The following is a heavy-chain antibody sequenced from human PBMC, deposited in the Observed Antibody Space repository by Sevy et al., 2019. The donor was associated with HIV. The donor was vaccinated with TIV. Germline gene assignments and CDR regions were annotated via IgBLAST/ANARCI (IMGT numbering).Heavy chain of an antibody. Sequence: SETLSLTCTVSHGSISPYSWGWIRQSPGKGLEWIGYIYYNGDTRYNPSLKSRVTMSVDRSKNQFSLNLNSVTATDTAVYYCARIYDISGITDDAFDIWGQGTMVTVSS. D-gene: IGHD3-22*01. CDR1: HGSISPYS. V-gene: IGHV4-59*01. CDR2: IYYNGDT. J-gene: IGHJ3*02. CDR3: ARIYDISGITDDAFDI.